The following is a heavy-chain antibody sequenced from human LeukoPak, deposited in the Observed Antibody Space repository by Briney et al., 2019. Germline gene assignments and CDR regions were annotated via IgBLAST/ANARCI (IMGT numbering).Heavy chain of an antibody. CDR3: AKLGYGDYFDY. Sequence: GGSLRLSCAASGFTFSSYAMSWVRQAPGNGLEGGSAISGSGGSTYYADSVKGRFTISRDNSKNTLYLQMNSLRAEDTAVYYCAKLGYGDYFDYWGQGTLVTVSS. CDR2: ISGSGGST. V-gene: IGHV3-23*01. J-gene: IGHJ4*02. D-gene: IGHD4-17*01. CDR1: GFTFSSYA.